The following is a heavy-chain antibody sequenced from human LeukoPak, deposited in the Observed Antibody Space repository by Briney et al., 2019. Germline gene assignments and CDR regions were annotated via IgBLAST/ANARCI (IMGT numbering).Heavy chain of an antibody. Sequence: GGSLRLSCVTSGFSFSNYGMHWVRQAPGKGLEWAAVISHDASEKYYADSVKGRFTISRDNSRSTLYLQMNSLRPEDTAIYYCAREGYYGSGSPPSLYFDYWGQGTLVTVSS. V-gene: IGHV3-30*03. CDR3: AREGYYGSGSPPSLYFDY. J-gene: IGHJ4*02. CDR2: ISHDASEK. D-gene: IGHD3-10*01. CDR1: GFSFSNYG.